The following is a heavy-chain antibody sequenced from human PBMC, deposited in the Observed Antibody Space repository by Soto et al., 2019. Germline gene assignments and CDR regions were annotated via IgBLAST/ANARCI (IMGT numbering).Heavy chain of an antibody. J-gene: IGHJ4*02. CDR1: GGSISSSTTYY. V-gene: IGHV4-39*07. D-gene: IGHD3-9*01. CDR3: ASGYYDILTGRDTKYYFDY. Sequence: SETLSLTCTVSGGSISSSTTYYWGWIRQSPGKGLEWIGSIFHSGRTYYNPSLKSRVMISVDTSKNQFSLNLSSVTAADTAVYYCASGYYDILTGRDTKYYFDYWGQGALVTVSS. CDR2: IFHSGRT.